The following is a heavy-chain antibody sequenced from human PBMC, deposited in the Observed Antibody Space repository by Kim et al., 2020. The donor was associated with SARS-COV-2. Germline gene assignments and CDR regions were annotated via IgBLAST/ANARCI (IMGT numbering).Heavy chain of an antibody. CDR1: GGSISSGGYY. CDR2: IYYSGST. D-gene: IGHD4-17*01. CDR3: ARVSTGYGDSDAFDI. V-gene: IGHV4-31*03. Sequence: SETLSLTCTVSGGSISSGGYYWSWIRQHPGKGLEWIGYIYYSGSTYYNPSLKSRVTISVDTSKNQFSLKLSSVTAADTAVYYCARVSTGYGDSDAFDIWGQGTMVTVSS. J-gene: IGHJ3*02.